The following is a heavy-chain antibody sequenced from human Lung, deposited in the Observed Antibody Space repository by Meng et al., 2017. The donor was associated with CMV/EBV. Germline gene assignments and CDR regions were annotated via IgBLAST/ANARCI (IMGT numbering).Heavy chain of an antibody. Sequence: GESLKISCAASGFPFSGHAMHWVRQAPGKGLEWVALMSYDGSKTFYADFVKGRFTISRDNSRNTLYLQMSGLRTDDTAVYYCAKPRSGFVVVPAAIDSWGQGTVVTVSS. CDR3: AKPRSGFVVVPAAIDS. CDR2: MSYDGSKT. J-gene: IGHJ4*02. CDR1: GFPFSGHA. D-gene: IGHD2-2*01. V-gene: IGHV3-30*04.